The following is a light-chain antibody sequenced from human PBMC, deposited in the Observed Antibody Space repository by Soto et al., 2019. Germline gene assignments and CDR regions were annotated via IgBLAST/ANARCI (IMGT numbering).Light chain of an antibody. CDR3: CSYTTSSTLV. Sequence: QSALTQPASVSGSPGQSITISCTGSSSDVGANNYVSWYQQHPGKAPKVMIYEVSNRPSRVSNRFSGSKSGNTASLTISGLQAEDEATYYCCSYTTSSTLVFGGGTKLTVL. J-gene: IGLJ2*01. CDR1: SSDVGANNY. V-gene: IGLV2-14*01. CDR2: EVS.